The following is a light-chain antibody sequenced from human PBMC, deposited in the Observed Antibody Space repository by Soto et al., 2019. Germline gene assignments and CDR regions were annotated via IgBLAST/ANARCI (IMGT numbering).Light chain of an antibody. CDR2: DVY. CDR1: SPTNF. J-gene: IGLJ2*01. CDR3: SSFAATRILI. V-gene: IGLV2-11*01. Sequence: QSALTQPPSVSGSPGQSVTMSCSGLSPTNFVSWYQQCPGKPPRLIIFDVYKRPSGVPDRFSATKSGDTASLTISGLQPDDEAIYFCSSFAATRILIFGSGTKLTVL.